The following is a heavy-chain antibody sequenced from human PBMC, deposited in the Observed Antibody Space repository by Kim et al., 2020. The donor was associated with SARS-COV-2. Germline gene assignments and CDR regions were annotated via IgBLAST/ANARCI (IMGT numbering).Heavy chain of an antibody. CDR1: GGSFSGYY. CDR3: ARGRTRISMIVVVSDYGMVV. Sequence: SETLSLTCAVYGGSFSGYYWSWIRQPPGKGLEWIGEINHSGSTNYNLSLKSRVTISVDTSKNQFSLKLSSVTAADTAVYYCARGRTRISMIVVVSDYGMVVMGQRTTVTVSS. D-gene: IGHD3-22*01. CDR2: INHSGST. V-gene: IGHV4-34*01. J-gene: IGHJ6*02.